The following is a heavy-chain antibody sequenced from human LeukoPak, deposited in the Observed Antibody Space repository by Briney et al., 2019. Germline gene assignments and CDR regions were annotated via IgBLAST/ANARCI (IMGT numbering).Heavy chain of an antibody. V-gene: IGHV3-23*01. D-gene: IGHD3-3*01. CDR3: ARDFTPEWFDIH. Sequence: GGSLRLSCAASGFTFSSYAMSWVRQAPGEGLEWVSAISDSGGSTYYADSVKGRFTVSRDNSMNTLYLQMNSLRAEDTAVYYCARDFTPEWFDIHWGQGTLVTVS. CDR1: GFTFSSYA. CDR2: ISDSGGST. J-gene: IGHJ4*02.